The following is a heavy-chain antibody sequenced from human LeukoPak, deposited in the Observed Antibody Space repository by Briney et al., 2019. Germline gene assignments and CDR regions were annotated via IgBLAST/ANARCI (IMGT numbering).Heavy chain of an antibody. V-gene: IGHV3-23*01. CDR1: GFTFSSYA. Sequence: GGSLRLSCAASGFTFSSYAMSWVRQAPGRGLEWVSAISGSGGSTYYADSVKGRFTISRDNSKNTLFLQMNSLRAEDTAVYYCAKAASRGDDATHGDYWGQGTLVTVSS. CDR3: AKAASRGDDATHGDY. CDR2: ISGSGGST. D-gene: IGHD2-21*02. J-gene: IGHJ4*02.